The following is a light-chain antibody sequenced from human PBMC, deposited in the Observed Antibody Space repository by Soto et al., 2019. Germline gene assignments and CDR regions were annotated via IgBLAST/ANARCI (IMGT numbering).Light chain of an antibody. CDR3: QTYNSAPPPFT. Sequence: DIQMTQSPSSLSASVGDRVTITCRASQGISNYLAWYQQKPGKVPKLLIYAASTLQSGVPSRFSGSGSGTDFTLTISSLQPEDVATYYCQTYNSAPPPFTFGPGTKVDIK. V-gene: IGKV1-27*01. J-gene: IGKJ3*01. CDR2: AAS. CDR1: QGISNY.